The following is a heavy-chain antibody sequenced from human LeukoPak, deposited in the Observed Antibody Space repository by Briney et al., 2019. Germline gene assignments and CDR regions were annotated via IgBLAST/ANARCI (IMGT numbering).Heavy chain of an antibody. Sequence: ASVKVSCTASGGTFSSYAISWVRQAPGQGLEWMGGIIPIFGTANYAQKFQGRVTITADESTSTAYMELSSLRSEDTAVYYCARVLSSGWGVHDYWGQGTLVTVSS. CDR2: IIPIFGTA. CDR1: GGTFSSYA. D-gene: IGHD6-19*01. CDR3: ARVLSSGWGVHDY. V-gene: IGHV1-69*13. J-gene: IGHJ4*02.